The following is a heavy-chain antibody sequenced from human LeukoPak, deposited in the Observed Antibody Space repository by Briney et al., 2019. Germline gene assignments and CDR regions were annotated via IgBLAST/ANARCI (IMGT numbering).Heavy chain of an antibody. CDR3: ARLTRDGYNFLDY. CDR1: GGSISSYY. CDR2: IYYSGST. J-gene: IGHJ4*01. Sequence: SETLSLTCTVSGGSISSYYWSWIRQPPGKGLEWIGYIYYSGSTNYNPSLKSRVTISVDTSKNQFSLKLSSVTAADTAVYYCARLTRDGYNFLDYWGQEPWSPSPQ. V-gene: IGHV4-59*01. D-gene: IGHD5-24*01.